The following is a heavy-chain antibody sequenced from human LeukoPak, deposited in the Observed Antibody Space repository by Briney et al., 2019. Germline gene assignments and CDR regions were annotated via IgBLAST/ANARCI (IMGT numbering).Heavy chain of an antibody. CDR3: ARGRTFDN. Sequence: SETLSLTCTVSGGSISSYYWSWIRQPPGKGLEWIGNIYDRGSTKYNPSLKSRVTISVDTSKNQFSLRLSSVTAADTAVYYCARGRTFDNWGQGNQVNVSS. CDR2: IYDRGST. CDR1: GGSISSYY. V-gene: IGHV4-59*01. J-gene: IGHJ4*02.